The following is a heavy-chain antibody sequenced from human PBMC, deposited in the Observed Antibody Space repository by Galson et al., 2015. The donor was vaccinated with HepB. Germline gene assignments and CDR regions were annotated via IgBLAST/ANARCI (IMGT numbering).Heavy chain of an antibody. D-gene: IGHD2-2*01. CDR3: ARAPRRVVSPALRQQISVTKSGAYDT. Sequence: SLRLSCAATSGFTFNNYKIHWVRHVPGKGLVWVAYIDSDERGTKYADSVKGQVTFTVDKAIGTAYLQWTSLKASDTAMYYCARAPRRVVSPALRQQISVTKSGAYDTWGQGTMVTVSS. V-gene: IGHV3-74*03. J-gene: IGHJ3*01. CDR2: IDSDERGT. CDR1: GFTFNNYK.